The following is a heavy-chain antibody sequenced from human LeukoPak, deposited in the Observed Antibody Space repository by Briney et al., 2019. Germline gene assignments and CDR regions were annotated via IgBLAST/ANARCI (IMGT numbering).Heavy chain of an antibody. CDR2: VNPNSGNT. V-gene: IGHV1-8*03. Sequence: ASVKVSCKASGYTFTSYDINWVRQASGQGLEWMGWVNPNSGNTGYAQKFQGRVTITRNTSISTAYMELSSLRSEDTAVYYCATCLQRYSSSSCSMDVWGKGTTVTVSS. CDR3: ATCLQRYSSSSCSMDV. CDR1: GYTFTSYD. D-gene: IGHD6-6*01. J-gene: IGHJ6*03.